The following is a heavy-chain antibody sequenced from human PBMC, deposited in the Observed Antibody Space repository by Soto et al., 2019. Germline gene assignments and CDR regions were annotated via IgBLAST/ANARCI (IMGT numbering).Heavy chain of an antibody. Sequence: VQLVQSGAEVKKPGSSVKVSCKASVGTFSSYTISWVRQAPGQGLEWMGWIIPILGIANYAQKFQGRVTITADKTTSTAYMELIILRSEDTAVYYCSRDASLVMEAFDIWGQGTKVTVSS. CDR1: VGTFSSYT. V-gene: IGHV1-69*08. J-gene: IGHJ3*02. CDR2: IIPILGIA. D-gene: IGHD3-16*01. CDR3: SRDASLVMEAFDI.